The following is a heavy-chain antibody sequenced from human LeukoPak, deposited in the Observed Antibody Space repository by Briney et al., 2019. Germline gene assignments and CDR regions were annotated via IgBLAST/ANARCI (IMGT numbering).Heavy chain of an antibody. D-gene: IGHD2-15*01. V-gene: IGHV1-46*01. CDR2: INPSGGST. CDR3: ARDGYCSGGSCYKRAFDI. J-gene: IGHJ3*02. CDR1: GYIFTSYY. Sequence: ASVKVSCKASGYIFTSYYMHWVRQAPGQGLEWMGIINPSGGSTSYAQRFQGRVTMTRDMSTSTVYMELSSLRSEDTAVYYCARDGYCSGGSCYKRAFDIWGQGTMVTVSS.